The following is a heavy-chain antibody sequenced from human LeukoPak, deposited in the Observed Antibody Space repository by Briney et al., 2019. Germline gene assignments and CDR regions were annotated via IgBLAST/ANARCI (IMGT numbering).Heavy chain of an antibody. CDR1: GGSFSGYY. Sequence: PSETLSLTCAVYGGSFSGYYWSWIRQPPGKGLEWIGEINHSGSTNYNPSLKSRVTISVDTSKNQFSLKLSSVTAADTAVYYCARDARVVYYDFWSGYYTRSPDYYYYMDVWGKGTTVTVSS. CDR2: INHSGST. J-gene: IGHJ6*03. CDR3: ARDARVVYYDFWSGYYTRSPDYYYYMDV. V-gene: IGHV4-34*01. D-gene: IGHD3-3*01.